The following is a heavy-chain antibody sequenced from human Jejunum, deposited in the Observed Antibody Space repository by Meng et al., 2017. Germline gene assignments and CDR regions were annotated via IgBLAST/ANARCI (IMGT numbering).Heavy chain of an antibody. CDR2: MYQSGTT. CDR1: GASISSGNW. CDR3: ARHISVTGTRGFDY. V-gene: IGHV4-4*02. D-gene: IGHD6-19*01. J-gene: IGHJ4*02. Sequence: QVQVRGLGPGLVQPSETRSLTCAVSGASISSGNWWSWVRQPPGKGLEWIGEMYQSGTTNYNPSLKSRVTILLDTSKNQLSLELTSVTAADTAVYYCARHISVTGTRGFDYWGQGTLVTVSS.